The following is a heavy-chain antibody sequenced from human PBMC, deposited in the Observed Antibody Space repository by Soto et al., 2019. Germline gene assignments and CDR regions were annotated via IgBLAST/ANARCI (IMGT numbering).Heavy chain of an antibody. CDR1: GYTFTAYH. CDR2: IDPKFGDT. J-gene: IGHJ6*02. D-gene: IGHD3-10*02. V-gene: IGHV1-2*02. CDR3: ARNMDYYYGRGSGNGHGA. Sequence: QVQLVQSGAEVKEPGDSVRVSCEASGYTFTAYHIHWVRQAPGQGLEWMGWIDPKFGDTSYAQDFQGRVSMTSDMSISTVYMELSRLTSDDTAIYYCARNMDYYYGRGSGNGHGAWGQGTTVTVFS.